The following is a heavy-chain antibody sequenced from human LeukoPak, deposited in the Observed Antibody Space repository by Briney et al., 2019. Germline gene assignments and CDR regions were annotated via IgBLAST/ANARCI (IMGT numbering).Heavy chain of an antibody. CDR1: GYTFTGYY. CDR2: INPNSGGT. Sequence: ASVKVSCKASGYTFTGYYMHWVRQAPGQGLEWMGWINPNSGGTNYAQKFQGRVTMTRDTSISTAYMELSRLRSDDTAVYYCARASLYDNSAYYLDYWGQGTLVTVSS. J-gene: IGHJ4*02. D-gene: IGHD3-22*01. CDR3: ARASLYDNSAYYLDY. V-gene: IGHV1-2*02.